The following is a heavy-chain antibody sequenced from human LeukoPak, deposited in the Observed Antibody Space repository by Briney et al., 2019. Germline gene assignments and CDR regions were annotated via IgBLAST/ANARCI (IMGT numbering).Heavy chain of an antibody. CDR1: GGSISSYY. V-gene: IGHV4-4*07. D-gene: IGHD6-13*01. CDR3: ARGSSSWYRNYYYYMDV. CDR2: IYTSGST. J-gene: IGHJ6*03. Sequence: PSETLSLTCTVSGGSISSYYWSWIRQPAGKGLEWIGRIYTSGSTNYNPSLKSRVTMSVDTSKNQFSLKLSSVTAADTAVYYCARGSSSWYRNYYYYMDVWGKGTTVTISS.